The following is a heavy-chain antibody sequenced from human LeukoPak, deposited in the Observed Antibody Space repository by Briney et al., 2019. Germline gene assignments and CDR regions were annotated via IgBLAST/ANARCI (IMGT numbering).Heavy chain of an antibody. Sequence: GGSLRLSCAASGFTFSNYAMSWVRQAPGQGLDWVSAISDSGFTAYYADSVKGRFTISRDNSKSTLYLQMNSLRAEDTAVYYCANLNAPYWGNFDYWGRGTLVTVSS. CDR2: ISDSGFTA. V-gene: IGHV3-23*01. D-gene: IGHD3-16*01. J-gene: IGHJ4*02. CDR3: ANLNAPYWGNFDY. CDR1: GFTFSNYA.